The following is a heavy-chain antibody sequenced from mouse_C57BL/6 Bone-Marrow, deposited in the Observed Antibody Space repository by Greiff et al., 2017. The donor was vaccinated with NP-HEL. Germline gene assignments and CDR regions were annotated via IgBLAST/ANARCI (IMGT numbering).Heavy chain of an antibody. CDR1: GYTFTSYW. Sequence: QVHVKQSGAELVKPGASVKMSCKASGYTFTSYWITWVKQRPGQGLEWIGDIYPGSGSTNYNEKFKSKATLTVDTSSSTAYMQLSSLTSEDSAVYYCARFGTGTGYAMDYWGQGTSVTVSS. CDR2: IYPGSGST. D-gene: IGHD4-1*01. J-gene: IGHJ4*01. CDR3: ARFGTGTGYAMDY. V-gene: IGHV1-55*01.